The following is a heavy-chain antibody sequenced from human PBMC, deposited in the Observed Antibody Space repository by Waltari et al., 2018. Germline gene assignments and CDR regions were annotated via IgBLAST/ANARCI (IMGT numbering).Heavy chain of an antibody. J-gene: IGHJ4*02. CDR2: TSGTGDTT. D-gene: IGHD7-27*01. CDR3: AKRAKVKGLCSANCYSDY. CDR1: GFTFSNYA. Sequence: EVQLLESGGGLAQPGGSLRLSCVASGFTFSNYAMSWVRQAPGERLEWVSGTSGTGDTTDYADSVKGRFTISRDNSKNTLYLQMSSLRAEDTAIYYCAKRAKVKGLCSANCYSDYWGQGTLVTVSS. V-gene: IGHV3-23*01.